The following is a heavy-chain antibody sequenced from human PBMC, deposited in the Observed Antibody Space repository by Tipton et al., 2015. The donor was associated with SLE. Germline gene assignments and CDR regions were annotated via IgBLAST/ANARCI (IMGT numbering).Heavy chain of an antibody. D-gene: IGHD3-22*01. CDR1: GGTFSSYA. Sequence: QLVQSGAEVKKPGSSVKVSCKASGGTFSSYAISWVRQAPGQGLEWMGRIIPILGIANYAQKLQGRVTITADKSTSTAYMELSSLRSEDTAVYYCARAGYDSSGGFDYWGQGTLVTVSS. CDR2: IIPILGIA. V-gene: IGHV1-69*09. CDR3: ARAGYDSSGGFDY. J-gene: IGHJ4*02.